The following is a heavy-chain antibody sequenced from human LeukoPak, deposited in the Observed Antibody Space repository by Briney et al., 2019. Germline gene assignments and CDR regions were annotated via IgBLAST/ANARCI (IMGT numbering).Heavy chain of an antibody. CDR3: ARDSGVEGPTRGVSFDY. V-gene: IGHV4-4*07. CDR2: IYRSGST. Sequence: SETLSLTCTVSGGSISSYYWNWIRQPAGKGLEWFGRIYRSGSTNYNPSLESRVTMSVDTSKNQFSLKPSSVTAADTAVYYCARDSGVEGPTRGVSFDYWGQGILVTVSS. D-gene: IGHD1-26*01. CDR1: GGSISSYY. J-gene: IGHJ4*02.